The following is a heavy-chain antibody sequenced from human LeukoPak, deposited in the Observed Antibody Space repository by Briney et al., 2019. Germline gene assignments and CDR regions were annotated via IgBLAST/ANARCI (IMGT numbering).Heavy chain of an antibody. Sequence: ASVKVSCKAAGYTFTGYYMFWVRQAPGQGLEWMGRINPNSGGTNYAQKFQGRVTMTRDTSISTAYMELSRLRSDDTAVYYCARGYGSGGSCYSVENWFDPWGQATRVTVSS. J-gene: IGHJ5*02. CDR1: GYTFTGYY. D-gene: IGHD2-15*01. CDR2: INPNSGGT. CDR3: ARGYGSGGSCYSVENWFDP. V-gene: IGHV1-2*06.